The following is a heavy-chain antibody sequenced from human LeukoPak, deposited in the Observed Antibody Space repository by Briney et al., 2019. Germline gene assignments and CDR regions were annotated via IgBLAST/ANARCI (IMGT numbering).Heavy chain of an antibody. Sequence: GESLKISCKGSGYNFTIYWIGWVRQMPGKGLEWMGIIYPGDFDTRYSPSFQGQVTISADKSISTAYLQWSSLKASDTAMYYCARLSRTVWARGVMPHRCYFDYWGQGTLVTVSS. CDR2: IYPGDFDT. J-gene: IGHJ4*02. V-gene: IGHV5-51*01. CDR3: ARLSRTVWARGVMPHRCYFDY. D-gene: IGHD3-16*01. CDR1: GYNFTIYW.